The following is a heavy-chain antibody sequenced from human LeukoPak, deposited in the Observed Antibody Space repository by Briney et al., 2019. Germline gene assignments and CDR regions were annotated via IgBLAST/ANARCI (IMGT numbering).Heavy chain of an antibody. Sequence: SETLSLTCTVSGGSISSGGYYWSWIRQHPGKGLEWIGYIYYSGSTYYNPSLKSRVTISVDTSKNQLSLKLSSVTAADTAVYYCVRGLGLDIVAYWGQGTLVTVSS. CDR2: IYYSGST. CDR3: VRGLGLDIVAY. V-gene: IGHV4-31*03. J-gene: IGHJ4*02. CDR1: GGSISSGGYY. D-gene: IGHD5-12*01.